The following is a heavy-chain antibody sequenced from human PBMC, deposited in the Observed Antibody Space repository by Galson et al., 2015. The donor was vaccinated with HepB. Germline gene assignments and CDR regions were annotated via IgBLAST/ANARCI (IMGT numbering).Heavy chain of an antibody. D-gene: IGHD6-6*01. V-gene: IGHV3-23*01. CDR1: GFTFTSYA. J-gene: IGHJ4*02. Sequence: SLRLSCAASGFTFTSYALSWVRQAPGKGLERVSSISGSGANTYHADSVKGRFTISRDNSKSTLYLQMNSLRAEDTAVYYCAKGRRIAARSEVDSWGQGTLVTVSS. CDR2: ISGSGANT. CDR3: AKGRRIAARSEVDS.